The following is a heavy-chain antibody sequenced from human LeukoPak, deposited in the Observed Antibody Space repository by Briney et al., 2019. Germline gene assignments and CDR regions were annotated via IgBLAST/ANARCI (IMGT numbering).Heavy chain of an antibody. V-gene: IGHV4-59*12. Sequence: SETLSLTCTVSGGSISSNYWSWIRQPPGQGLEGEGYIYNSGSTNYNHSPTSQATITVATTKNQYHVKLSPVTAADAVVYSCARETSQKRAHYMDVWGKGTTVTISS. CDR3: ARETSQKRAHYMDV. CDR2: IYNSGST. CDR1: GGSISSNY. J-gene: IGHJ6*03.